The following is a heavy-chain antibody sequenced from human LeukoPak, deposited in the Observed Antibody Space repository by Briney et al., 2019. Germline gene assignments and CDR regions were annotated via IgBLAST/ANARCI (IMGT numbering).Heavy chain of an antibody. J-gene: IGHJ4*02. Sequence: GGSLRLSCTVSGFTVSSNSMSWVRQAPGKGLEWVSFIYSGGNTHYSDSVKGRFTISRDNAKNSLYLQMNSLRAEDTAVYYCARDLEGSGSFYRPSYDYWGQETLVTVSS. D-gene: IGHD3-10*01. CDR2: IYSGGNT. CDR1: GFTVSSNS. V-gene: IGHV3-53*01. CDR3: ARDLEGSGSFYRPSYDY.